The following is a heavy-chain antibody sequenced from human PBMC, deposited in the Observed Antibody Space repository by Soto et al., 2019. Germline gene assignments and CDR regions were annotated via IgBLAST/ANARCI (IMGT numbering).Heavy chain of an antibody. CDR2: INAGNGNT. J-gene: IGHJ3*02. D-gene: IGHD3-22*01. V-gene: IGHV1-3*01. CDR1: GYTFTSYA. Sequence: QVQLVQSGAEVKKPGASVKVSCKASGYTFTSYAMHWVRQAPGQRLEWMGWINAGNGNTKYSQKFQDRVTITRDTSASTAYMELSSLRSEDTAVYYCAREGYYDSSGGPDAFDIWGQGTMVTVSS. CDR3: AREGYYDSSGGPDAFDI.